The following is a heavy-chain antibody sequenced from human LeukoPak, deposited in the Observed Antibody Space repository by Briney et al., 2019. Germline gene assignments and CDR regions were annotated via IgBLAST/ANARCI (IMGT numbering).Heavy chain of an antibody. J-gene: IGHJ4*02. Sequence: SETLSLTCSVSGGSVCSFSIYYWSWVRQPAGKGLEWIGRIYTGGSTSTSYNPSLKCRVSISVGKSKNHFSLTLRSVTAADTAVYYCAMYNYDTSGFDYWGQGTRVTVSS. CDR2: IYTGGST. V-gene: IGHV4-4*07. D-gene: IGHD3-22*01. CDR1: GGSVCSFSIYY. CDR3: AMYNYDTSGFDY.